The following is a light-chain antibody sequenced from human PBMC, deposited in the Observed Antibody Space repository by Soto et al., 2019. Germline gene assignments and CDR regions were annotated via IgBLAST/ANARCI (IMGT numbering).Light chain of an antibody. CDR3: SSYTSSSTFYV. Sequence: QSALTQPASVSGSPGQSITISCTGTSSDVGGYNYVSWYQHHPGKAPKLMIYEVSNRPSGVSNRFSGSKSGNTASLTISGLQAEDEADYYRSSYTSSSTFYVFGTGTKLTVL. CDR2: EVS. V-gene: IGLV2-14*01. J-gene: IGLJ1*01. CDR1: SSDVGGYNY.